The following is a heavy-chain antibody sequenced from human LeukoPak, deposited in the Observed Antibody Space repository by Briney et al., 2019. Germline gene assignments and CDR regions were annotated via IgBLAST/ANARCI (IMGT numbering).Heavy chain of an antibody. CDR2: INPSGGST. CDR3: ARLSSGWYFYAFDI. Sequence: ASVKVSCKASGYTFTSHHIHWVRQAPGQGHEWMGIINPSGGSTNYGQKFQGRVTMTRDMSTSTVYMELSSLRSDDTAVYYCARLSSGWYFYAFDIWGQGTMVTVSS. CDR1: GYTFTSHH. J-gene: IGHJ3*02. D-gene: IGHD6-19*01. V-gene: IGHV1-46*01.